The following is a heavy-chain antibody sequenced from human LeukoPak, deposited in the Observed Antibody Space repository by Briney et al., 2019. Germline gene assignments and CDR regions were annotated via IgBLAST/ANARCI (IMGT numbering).Heavy chain of an antibody. Sequence: GASVKVSCKASGYGFTSYQIHWVRQAPAQGLEWMGIINPSGGSTRYAQKFQARLTLTSDTSATAVYMELTNVRSDDTAVYYCARAVDYPTYSFDFWGHGSLVTVST. J-gene: IGHJ4*01. CDR1: GYGFTSYQ. CDR2: INPSGGST. D-gene: IGHD4/OR15-4a*01. V-gene: IGHV1-46*01. CDR3: ARAVDYPTYSFDF.